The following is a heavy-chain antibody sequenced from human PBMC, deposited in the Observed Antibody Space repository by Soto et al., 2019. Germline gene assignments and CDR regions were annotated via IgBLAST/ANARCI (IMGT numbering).Heavy chain of an antibody. CDR1: GFTFSSYS. Sequence: GGSLRLSCAASGFTFSSYSMNWVRQAPGKGLEWVSSISSSSSYIYYADSVKSRFTISRDNAKNSLYLQMNSLRAEDTAVYYCASSDWLLSNFDYWGQGTLVTVSS. D-gene: IGHD3-9*01. CDR3: ASSDWLLSNFDY. CDR2: ISSSSSYI. V-gene: IGHV3-21*01. J-gene: IGHJ4*02.